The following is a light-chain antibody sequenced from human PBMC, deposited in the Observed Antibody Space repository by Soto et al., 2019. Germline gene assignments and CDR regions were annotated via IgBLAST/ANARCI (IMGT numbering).Light chain of an antibody. CDR2: EGS. CDR1: SRDVGSYNL. Sequence: QSALTQPASVSGSPGQSITISCTGTSRDVGSYNLVSWYQKHPGKAPKLIIYEGSKRPSGVSDRFSGSKPGNTASLTISGLQAEDESDYYCCSYAGSNTWVFGGGTKLTVL. J-gene: IGLJ3*02. CDR3: CSYAGSNTWV. V-gene: IGLV2-23*01.